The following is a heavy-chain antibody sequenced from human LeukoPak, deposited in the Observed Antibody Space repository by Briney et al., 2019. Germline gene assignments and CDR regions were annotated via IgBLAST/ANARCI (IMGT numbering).Heavy chain of an antibody. V-gene: IGHV4-59*01. CDR2: ISYSGSA. CDR3: ATETECSGGTCYSYGWFDP. CDR1: GDSISSYY. D-gene: IGHD2-15*01. J-gene: IGHJ5*02. Sequence: SETLSLTCTVSGDSISSYYWSWIRQPPGKGLEWIGDISYSGSATYNPSLRSRVTISVDTSTNQFSLTLGSVTAADTAVYYCATETECSGGTCYSYGWFDPWGRGTQVIVSS.